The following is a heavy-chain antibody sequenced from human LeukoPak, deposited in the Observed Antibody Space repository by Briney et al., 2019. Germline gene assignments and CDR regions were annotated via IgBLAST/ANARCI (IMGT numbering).Heavy chain of an antibody. CDR1: GFTFSDYQ. Sequence: GGSLRLSCAASGFTFSDYQMSWIRQAPGKGLEWVSYIRSSGSDTYYAYSVKGRFTISRYNTKNALYLQMNSLRADDTAVYYCARRGANSGHTFDYWGQGTLVSVSS. CDR3: ARRGANSGHTFDY. J-gene: IGHJ4*02. CDR2: IRSSGSDT. D-gene: IGHD5-12*01. V-gene: IGHV3-11*01.